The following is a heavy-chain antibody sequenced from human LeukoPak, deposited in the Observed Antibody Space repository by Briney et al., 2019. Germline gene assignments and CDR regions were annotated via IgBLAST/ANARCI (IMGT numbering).Heavy chain of an antibody. V-gene: IGHV1-2*02. CDR1: GYTFTGYY. D-gene: IGHD3-10*01. CDR2: INPNSGGT. J-gene: IGHJ5*02. Sequence: ASVKVSCKASGYTFTGYYMHWVRQAPGQGLEWMGWINPNSGGTNYAQKFQGRVTMTRDTSISTAYMELSRLRSDDTAVYYCARSFDYYGSGSYHWFDPWGQGTLVTVSS. CDR3: ARSFDYYGSGSYHWFDP.